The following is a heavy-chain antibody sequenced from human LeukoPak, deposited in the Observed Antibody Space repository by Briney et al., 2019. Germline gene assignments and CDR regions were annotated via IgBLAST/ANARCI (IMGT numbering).Heavy chain of an antibody. J-gene: IGHJ4*02. CDR2: IIPIFGTA. V-gene: IGHV1-69*01. Sequence: SVTVSFKASGGTFSIYAISWVRQAPGQGLEWMGGIIPIFGTANYAQKFQGRVTITADESTSTAYMELSSLRSEDTAVYYCARGAPGIAVAGTDFCYFDYWGQGTLVTVSS. CDR3: ARGAPGIAVAGTDFCYFDY. D-gene: IGHD6-19*01. CDR1: GGTFSIYA.